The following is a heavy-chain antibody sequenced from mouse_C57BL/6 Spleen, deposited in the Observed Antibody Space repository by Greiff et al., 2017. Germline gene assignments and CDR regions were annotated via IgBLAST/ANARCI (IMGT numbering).Heavy chain of an antibody. CDR2: IRNKANNHAT. Sequence: EVTLEESGGGLVQPGGSMKLSCAASGFTFSDAWMDWVRQSPEKGLEWVAEIRNKANNHATYYAESVKGRFTISRDDSKSSVYLQLNSLRAEDTCIYYWTRNCLLAMDYWGQGTSVTVSS. CDR3: TRNCLLAMDY. V-gene: IGHV6-6*01. CDR1: GFTFSDAW. J-gene: IGHJ4*01. D-gene: IGHD6-1*01.